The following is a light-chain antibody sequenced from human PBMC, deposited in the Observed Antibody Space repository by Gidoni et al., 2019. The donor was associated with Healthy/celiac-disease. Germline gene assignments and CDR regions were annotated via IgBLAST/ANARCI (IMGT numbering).Light chain of an antibody. J-gene: IGLJ2*01. CDR2: YDS. V-gene: IGLV3-21*04. CDR1: NIGSKS. CDR3: QVWDSSSDRVV. Sequence: SYVLTQPPSVSVAPGKTARITCGGNNIGSKSVHWYQQKPGQAPVLVIYYDSDRPSGIPELFSGSNSGNTATLTISRGEAGEEADYYCQVWDSSSDRVVFGGGTKLTVL.